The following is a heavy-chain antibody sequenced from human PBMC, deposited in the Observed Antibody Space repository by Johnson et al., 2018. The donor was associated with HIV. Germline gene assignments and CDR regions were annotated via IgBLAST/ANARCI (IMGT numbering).Heavy chain of an antibody. CDR1: GFTVSSNY. Sequence: VQVVESGGGLVQPGGSLRLSCAASGFTVSSNYMSWVRQAPGKGLEWVGRIRNKGQRYSTSYAASVKGRFTCSRDDLKKAMFLQMNRLKTEDSAVYYCVRLGPTLYDAFDIWGQGTTVTFSS. CDR2: IRNKGQRYST. D-gene: IGHD2-15*01. V-gene: IGHV3-72*01. J-gene: IGHJ3*02. CDR3: VRLGPTLYDAFDI.